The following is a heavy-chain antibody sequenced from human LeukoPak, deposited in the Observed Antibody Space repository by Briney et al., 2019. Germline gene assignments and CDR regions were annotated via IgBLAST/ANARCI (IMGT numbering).Heavy chain of an antibody. V-gene: IGHV1-2*02. CDR3: ARGRRDGYNLTPVDY. CDR2: INPNSGGT. CDR1: GYTFTGYY. Sequence: GASVKVSCKASGYTFTGYYMHWVRQAPGQGLEWMGWINPNSGGTNYAQKFQGRVTMTRDTSISTAYMELSRLRSDDTAVYYCARGRRDGYNLTPVDYWGQGTLSPSPQ. J-gene: IGHJ4*02. D-gene: IGHD5-24*01.